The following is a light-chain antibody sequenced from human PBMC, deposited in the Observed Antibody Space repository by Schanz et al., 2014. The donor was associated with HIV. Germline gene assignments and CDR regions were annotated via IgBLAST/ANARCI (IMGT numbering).Light chain of an antibody. Sequence: QSALTQPASVSGSPGQSITISCTGISSDVGSYDLVSWYQQHPGRAPKLMIYEVTKRPSGIPDRFSGSKSGTSATLGITGLQTGDEADYYCGTWDSSLSVWVFGGGTKLTVL. J-gene: IGLJ3*02. CDR3: GTWDSSLSVWV. CDR1: SSDVGSYDL. V-gene: IGLV2-14*02. CDR2: EVT.